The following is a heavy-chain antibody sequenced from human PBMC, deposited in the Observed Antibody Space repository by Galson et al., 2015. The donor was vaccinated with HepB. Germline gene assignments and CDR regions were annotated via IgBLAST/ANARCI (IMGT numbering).Heavy chain of an antibody. Sequence: LTCTVPRGSITSYYWSWIRQSPGKGLEWIGYIYYSGSTYYNPSLQSRVTISIDTSKKQFSLKLTSVTAADTAVYYCARDKSTVVTPSEYYYYMDVWGQGTTVTVSS. D-gene: IGHD4-23*01. CDR3: ARDKSTVVTPSEYYYYMDV. J-gene: IGHJ6*02. CDR2: IYYSGST. CDR1: RGSITSYY. V-gene: IGHV4-59*01.